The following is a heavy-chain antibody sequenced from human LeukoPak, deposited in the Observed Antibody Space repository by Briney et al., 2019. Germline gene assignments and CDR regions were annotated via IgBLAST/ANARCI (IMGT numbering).Heavy chain of an antibody. D-gene: IGHD5-18*01. Sequence: GGSLRLSCAASGFTFSSYGMHWVRQAPGKGLEWVAFIRYDGSNKYYADSVKGRFTISRDNSKNTLYLQMNSLRAEDTAVYYCAKARSAYSYGYYFDYRGQGTLVTVSS. CDR1: GFTFSSYG. CDR3: AKARSAYSYGYYFDY. J-gene: IGHJ4*02. V-gene: IGHV3-30*02. CDR2: IRYDGSNK.